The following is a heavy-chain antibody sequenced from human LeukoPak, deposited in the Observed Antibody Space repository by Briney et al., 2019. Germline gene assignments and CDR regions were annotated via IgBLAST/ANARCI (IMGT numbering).Heavy chain of an antibody. J-gene: IGHJ4*02. CDR2: ISAYNGNT. Sequence: SVKVSCKASGYTFTSYGISWVRQAPGQGLEWMGWISAYNGNTNYAQKLQGRVTMTSDTSTSTAYMELRSLRSDDTAVYYCAIRPYSSSRYGVDYWGQGTLVTVSS. D-gene: IGHD6-13*01. CDR3: AIRPYSSSRYGVDY. CDR1: GYTFTSYG. V-gene: IGHV1-18*01.